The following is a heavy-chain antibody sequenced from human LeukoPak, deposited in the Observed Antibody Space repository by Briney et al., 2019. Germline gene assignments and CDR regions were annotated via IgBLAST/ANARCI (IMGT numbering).Heavy chain of an antibody. CDR3: ARHLYPRDYFDY. J-gene: IGHJ4*02. V-gene: IGHV4-30-4*08. Sequence: SQTLSLTCTVSGGSISSGDYYWSWIRQPPGKGLEWMGYMYYTGSTYYNPSLKSRVTISVDTSKNQFSLKLSSVTAADTAVYYCARHLYPRDYFDYWGQGTLVTVSP. D-gene: IGHD2-2*01. CDR2: MYYTGST. CDR1: GGSISSGDYY.